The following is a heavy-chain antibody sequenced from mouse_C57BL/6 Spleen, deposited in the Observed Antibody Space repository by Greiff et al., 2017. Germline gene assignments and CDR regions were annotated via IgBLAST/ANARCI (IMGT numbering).Heavy chain of an antibody. CDR2: ISDGGSYT. J-gene: IGHJ2*01. D-gene: IGHD1-1*01. CDR1: GFTFSSYA. V-gene: IGHV5-4*01. CDR3: ARDRTPSLLRYFDY. Sequence: EVKVVESGGGLVKPGGSLKLSCAASGFTFSSYAMSWVRPTPEKRLEWVATISDGGSYTYYPDNVKVRFTFSRDNAKNNLYLQMSHLKSEDTAMYYCARDRTPSLLRYFDYWGQGTTLTVSS.